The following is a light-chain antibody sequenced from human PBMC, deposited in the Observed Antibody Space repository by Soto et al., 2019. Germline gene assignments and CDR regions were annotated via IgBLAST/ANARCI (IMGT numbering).Light chain of an antibody. CDR3: QHTSSTPAFT. Sequence: DIQMTQSPSSLSASVGDRVTIACRASQSISSYLNWYQEKPGKAPKLLIYGASSLQSGVPSRFSGSGSGTDFTLTISSLQPEDSATYYCQHTSSTPAFTFGGGPKVEIK. CDR2: GAS. V-gene: IGKV1-39*01. J-gene: IGKJ4*01. CDR1: QSISSY.